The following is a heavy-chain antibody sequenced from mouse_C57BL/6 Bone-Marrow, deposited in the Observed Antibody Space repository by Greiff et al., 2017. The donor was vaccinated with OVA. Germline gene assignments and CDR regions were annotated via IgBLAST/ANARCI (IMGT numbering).Heavy chain of an antibody. CDR2: IHPNSGST. J-gene: IGHJ4*01. D-gene: IGHD3-3*01. CDR3: ARKGGTRVRYYAMDY. V-gene: IGHV1-64*01. Sequence: VQLQQSGAELVKPGASVKLSCKASGYTFTSYWMHWVKQRPGQGLEWIGMIHPNSGSTNYNEKFKSKATLTVDKSSSTAYMQLSSLTSEDAAVYYCARKGGTRVRYYAMDYWGQGTSVTVSS. CDR1: GYTFTSYW.